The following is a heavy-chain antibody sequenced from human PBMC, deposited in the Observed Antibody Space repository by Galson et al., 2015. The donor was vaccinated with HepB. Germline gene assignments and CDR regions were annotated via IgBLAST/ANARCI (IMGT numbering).Heavy chain of an antibody. J-gene: IGHJ4*02. CDR1: GGTFSSYA. Sequence: SVKVSCKASGGTFSSYAISWVRQAPGQGFEWMGGIIPIFGTANYAQKFQGRVTITADESTSTAYMELSSLRSEDTAVYYCARAPLPFMQCRGWAGCYFDYWGQGTLVTVSS. V-gene: IGHV1-69*13. CDR3: ARAPLPFMQCRGWAGCYFDY. D-gene: IGHD6-19*01. CDR2: IIPIFGTA.